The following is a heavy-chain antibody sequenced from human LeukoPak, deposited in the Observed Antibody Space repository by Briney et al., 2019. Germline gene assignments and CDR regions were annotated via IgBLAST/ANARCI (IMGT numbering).Heavy chain of an antibody. D-gene: IGHD6-19*01. J-gene: IGHJ5*02. CDR3: AKKAAVAGNWFDP. CDR1: GFTFSSYA. V-gene: IGHV3-23*01. Sequence: GGSLRLSCAVSGFTFSSYAMNWARQAPGKGLEWVSAISGSGGSTYYADSVKGRFTISRDNSKKTLYLQMSSLRAEDTAVYYCAKKAAVAGNWFDPWGQGTLVTVSS. CDR2: ISGSGGST.